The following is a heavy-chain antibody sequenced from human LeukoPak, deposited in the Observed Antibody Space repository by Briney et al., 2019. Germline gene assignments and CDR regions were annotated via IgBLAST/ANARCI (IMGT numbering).Heavy chain of an antibody. CDR2: ISSSSSYI. D-gene: IGHD2-15*01. CDR1: GFTFSSYS. Sequence: GRSLRLSCAASGFTFSSYSMNWVRQAPGKGLEWVSSISSSSSYIYYADSVKGRFTISRDNAKNSLYLQMNSLRAEDTAVYYCASELSLYCSGGSCDESWGQGTLVTVSS. V-gene: IGHV3-21*01. J-gene: IGHJ5*02. CDR3: ASELSLYCSGGSCDES.